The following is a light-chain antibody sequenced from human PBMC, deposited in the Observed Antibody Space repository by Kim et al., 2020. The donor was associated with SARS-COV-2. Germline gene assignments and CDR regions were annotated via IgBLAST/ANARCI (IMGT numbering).Light chain of an antibody. J-gene: IGLJ2*01. CDR3: QSADSSGTYVV. Sequence: PGQTARITGSGDALPKQYAYWYQQKPGQAPVLVIYKDSERPSGIPERFSGSSSGTTVTLTISGVQAEDEADYYCQSADSSGTYVVFGGGTKLTVL. V-gene: IGLV3-25*03. CDR2: KDS. CDR1: ALPKQY.